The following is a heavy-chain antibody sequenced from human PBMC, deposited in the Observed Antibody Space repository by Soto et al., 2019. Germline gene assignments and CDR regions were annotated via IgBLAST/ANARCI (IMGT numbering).Heavy chain of an antibody. J-gene: IGHJ4*02. D-gene: IGHD3-22*01. CDR2: ISSSSSYI. Sequence: PGGSLRLSCAASGFTFSSYSMNWVRQAPGKGLEWVSSISSSSSYIYYADSVKGRFTISRDNAKNSLYLQMNSLRAEDTAVYYCARDHSYYYDSSGPFDYWGQGTLVTVS. CDR1: GFTFSSYS. CDR3: ARDHSYYYDSSGPFDY. V-gene: IGHV3-21*01.